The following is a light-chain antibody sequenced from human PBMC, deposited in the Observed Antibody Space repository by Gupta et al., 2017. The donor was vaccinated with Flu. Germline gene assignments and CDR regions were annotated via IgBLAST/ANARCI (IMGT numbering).Light chain of an antibody. CDR2: WAS. J-gene: IGKJ3*01. CDR1: QRLLYTDNNKNY. V-gene: IGKV4-1*01. CDR3: QQYYTTPGFT. Sequence: VITPYPVILSVLLGERANINCKSSQRLLYTDNNKNYLAWFQQKPGQPPRLLLYWASIREFGVPDRFRGSGSGTDFTLTISSLQAEDVAVYFCQQYYTTPGFTFGPGTKVDIK.